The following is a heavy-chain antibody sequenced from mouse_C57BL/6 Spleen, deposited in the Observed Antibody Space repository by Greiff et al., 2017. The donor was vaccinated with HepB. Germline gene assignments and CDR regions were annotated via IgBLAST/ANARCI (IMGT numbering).Heavy chain of an antibody. CDR1: GYTFTSYW. J-gene: IGHJ3*01. CDR3: ARSGITTVPFAY. V-gene: IGHV1-55*01. CDR2: IYPGSGST. Sequence: QVQLQQPGAELVKPGASVKMSCKASGYTFTSYWITWVKQRPGQGLEWIGDIYPGSGSTNYNEKFKSKATLTVDTSSSTAYMQLSSLTSEDSAVYYCARSGITTVPFAYWGQGTLVTVSA. D-gene: IGHD1-1*01.